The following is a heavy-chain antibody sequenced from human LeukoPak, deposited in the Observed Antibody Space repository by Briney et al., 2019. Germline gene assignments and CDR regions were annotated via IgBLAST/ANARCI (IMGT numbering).Heavy chain of an antibody. V-gene: IGHV1-46*01. Sequence: ASVKVSCKTSGYPFTGNYINWLRQAPGQGLEWLGLIDPSRGGTVYAQKFRGRVAMTGDTSTSTVYMELSSLRSEDTAVYYCARDQGNWPHAHFDYWGQGTLVTVSS. D-gene: IGHD1-1*01. CDR1: GYPFTGNY. J-gene: IGHJ4*02. CDR3: ARDQGNWPHAHFDY. CDR2: IDPSRGGT.